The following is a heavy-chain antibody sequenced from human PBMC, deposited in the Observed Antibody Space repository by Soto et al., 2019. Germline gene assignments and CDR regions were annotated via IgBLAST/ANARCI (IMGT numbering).Heavy chain of an antibody. Sequence: QVQLQQWGAGLLKPSETLSLTCAVYGGSFSGYYWSWIRQPPGKGLEWIGEINHSGSTNYNPSLKSRVTISVDTSKNQFSLKLSSVTAADTAVYYCARFRGTNTVPADAFDIWGQGTMVTVSS. V-gene: IGHV4-34*01. CDR1: GGSFSGYY. D-gene: IGHD4-17*01. CDR2: INHSGST. CDR3: ARFRGTNTVPADAFDI. J-gene: IGHJ3*02.